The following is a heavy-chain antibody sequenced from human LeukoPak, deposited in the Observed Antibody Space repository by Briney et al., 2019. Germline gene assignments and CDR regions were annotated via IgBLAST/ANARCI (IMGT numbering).Heavy chain of an antibody. CDR1: RFTFSTYA. Sequence: PGGSLRLSCVASRFTFSTYAMSWVRQTPWKGLESVSAISGSDPGTYYADSVKGRFTISRDNADNALFLHMSSLRAEDTAVYYCARARHHHHPTASSGGYFPDAASVWGQGTLVTVSS. CDR2: ISGSDPGT. CDR3: ARARHHHHPTASSGGYFPDAASV. V-gene: IGHV3-23*01. J-gene: IGHJ4*02. D-gene: IGHD1-26*01.